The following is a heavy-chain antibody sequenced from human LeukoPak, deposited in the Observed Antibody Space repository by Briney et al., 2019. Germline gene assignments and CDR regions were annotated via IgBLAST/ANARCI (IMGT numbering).Heavy chain of an antibody. CDR1: GGTFSSYA. CDR2: IIPIFGTA. Sequence: APVKVSCKASGGTFSSYAISWVRQAPGQGLEWMGGIIPIFGTANYAQKFQGRVTITADESTSTAYMELSSLRSEDTAVYYCARTYYDLEAVADYYYYMDVWGKGTTVTVSS. D-gene: IGHD3-3*01. J-gene: IGHJ6*03. CDR3: ARTYYDLEAVADYYYYMDV. V-gene: IGHV1-69*13.